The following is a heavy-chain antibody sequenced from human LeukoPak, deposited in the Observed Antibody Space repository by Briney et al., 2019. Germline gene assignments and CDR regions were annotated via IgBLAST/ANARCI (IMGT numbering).Heavy chain of an antibody. CDR1: GGSISSYY. Sequence: KPSETLSLTCTVSGGSISSYYWSWIRQPPGKGLEWIGYIYYSGSTNYNPSLKSRVTISVDTSKNQFSLKLSSVTAADTAVYYCARHYYGSGRFLDYWGQGTLVTVSS. CDR3: ARHYYGSGRFLDY. V-gene: IGHV4-59*08. D-gene: IGHD3-10*01. J-gene: IGHJ4*02. CDR2: IYYSGST.